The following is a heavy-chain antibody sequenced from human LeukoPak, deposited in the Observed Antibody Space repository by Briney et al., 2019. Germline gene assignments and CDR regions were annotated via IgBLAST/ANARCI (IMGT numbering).Heavy chain of an antibody. J-gene: IGHJ3*02. CDR2: INPNSGVT. Sequence: ASVKVSCKASRYTFTGYYMHWVRQAPGQGLEWMGWINPNSGVTNYAQKFQGRVTMTGDTSISTVYMELSRLTSDDAAIYYCARDRGSYFHDAFDIWGQGTMVTVSS. V-gene: IGHV1-2*02. D-gene: IGHD1-26*01. CDR3: ARDRGSYFHDAFDI. CDR1: RYTFTGYY.